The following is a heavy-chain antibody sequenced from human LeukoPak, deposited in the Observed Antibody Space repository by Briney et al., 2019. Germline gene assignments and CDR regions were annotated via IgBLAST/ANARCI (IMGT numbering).Heavy chain of an antibody. J-gene: IGHJ4*02. V-gene: IGHV3-15*01. D-gene: IGHD7-27*01. CDR2: IKSKTDGGTT. CDR1: GFTFTNAW. Sequence: PGGSLRLSCVVSGFTFTNAWMNWVRQAPGKGLEWVGRIKSKTDGGTTDYTTPVKGRFTISRDDSKHTLYLQVNSLKTEDTAVYYCTTGNWGSFSYWGQGTLVTVSS. CDR3: TTGNWGSFSY.